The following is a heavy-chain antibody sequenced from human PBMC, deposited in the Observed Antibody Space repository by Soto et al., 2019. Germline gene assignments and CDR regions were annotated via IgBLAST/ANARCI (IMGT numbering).Heavy chain of an antibody. CDR1: GFTFSSYD. CDR3: ARGAMASLYFMDV. J-gene: IGHJ6*03. D-gene: IGHD2-2*01. CDR2: IGTTGDT. Sequence: SGFTFSSYDMHWVRQATGKGLEWVSTIGTTGDTYYPGSVKGRFTISRENAKNSLYLQMNSLRAGDTAVYFCARGAMASLYFMDVWGKGTTVTVSS. V-gene: IGHV3-13*01.